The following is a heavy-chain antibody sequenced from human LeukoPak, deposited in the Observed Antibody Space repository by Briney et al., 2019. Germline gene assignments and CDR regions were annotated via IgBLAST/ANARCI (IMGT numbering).Heavy chain of an antibody. CDR3: ARDNTIFCLDP. Sequence: GGSLRLSCAASGFTFSDYYMSWIRQAPGKGLEWVSYISSSGSTIYYADSVKGRSTISRDNAKNSLYLQMNSLRAKDTAVYYCARDNTIFCLDPWGQGTLVTVSS. V-gene: IGHV3-11*01. CDR1: GFTFSDYY. J-gene: IGHJ5*02. D-gene: IGHD3-9*01. CDR2: ISSSGSTI.